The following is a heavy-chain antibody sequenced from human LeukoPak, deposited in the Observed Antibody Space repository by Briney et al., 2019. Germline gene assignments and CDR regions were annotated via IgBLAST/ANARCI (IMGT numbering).Heavy chain of an antibody. V-gene: IGHV3-7*04. J-gene: IGHJ4*02. CDR2: IKQDGSEK. D-gene: IGHD3-10*01. Sequence: GGSLRLSCAASGVTFSSYWMSWVRQAPGKGLEWVANIKQDGSEKYYVDSVKGRFTISRDNAKTSLYLQMNSLRAEDTAVYYCASDREYYYGSGSFDYWGQGTLVTVSS. CDR3: ASDREYYYGSGSFDY. CDR1: GVTFSSYW.